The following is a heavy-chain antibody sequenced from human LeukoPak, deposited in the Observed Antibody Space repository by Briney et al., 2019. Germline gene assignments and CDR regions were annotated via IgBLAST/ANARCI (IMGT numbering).Heavy chain of an antibody. CDR2: ISGSGGDT. CDR3: AKDLGGEGGSGFPGQ. J-gene: IGHJ4*02. Sequence: PGGSLRLSCTASGFTFSTYSMTWARQAPGKGPEWVSAISGSGGDTYYADSAKGRFTIYRDNSKNTLYLQMNGLRAEDTAIYYCAKDLGGEGGSGFPGQWGQGTLVTVSS. CDR1: GFTFSTYS. V-gene: IGHV3-23*01. D-gene: IGHD3-10*01.